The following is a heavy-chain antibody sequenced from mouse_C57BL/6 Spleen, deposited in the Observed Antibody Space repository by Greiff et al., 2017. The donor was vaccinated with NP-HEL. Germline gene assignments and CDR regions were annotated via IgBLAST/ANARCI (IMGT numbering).Heavy chain of an antibody. V-gene: IGHV1-52*01. CDR2: IDPSDSET. D-gene: IGHD4-1*01. CDR1: GYTFTSYW. CDR3: INWDLDY. J-gene: IGHJ2*01. Sequence: QVHVKQSGAELVRPGSSVKLSCKASGYTFTSYWMHWVKQRPIQGLEWIGNIDPSDSETHYNQKFKDKATLTVDKSSSTAYMQLSSLTSEDSAVYYCINWDLDYWGQGTTLTVSS.